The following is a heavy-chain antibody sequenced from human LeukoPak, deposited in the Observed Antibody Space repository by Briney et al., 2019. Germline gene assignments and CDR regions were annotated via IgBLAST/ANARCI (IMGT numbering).Heavy chain of an antibody. Sequence: GESLKVSCKGSGYSFTSYWIGWVRQMPGKGLEWMGIIYPGDSDTRYSPSFQGQVTISADKSISTAYLQWSSLKASDTAMYYCAKLRDSSSWPLDYWGQGTLVTVSS. J-gene: IGHJ4*02. CDR1: GYSFTSYW. V-gene: IGHV5-51*01. D-gene: IGHD6-13*01. CDR3: AKLRDSSSWPLDY. CDR2: IYPGDSDT.